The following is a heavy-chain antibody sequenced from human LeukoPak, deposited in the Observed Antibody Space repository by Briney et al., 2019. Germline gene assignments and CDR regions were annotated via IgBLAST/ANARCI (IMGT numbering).Heavy chain of an antibody. CDR3: AREYTGVAGPDLPLVY. CDR1: GGTFSSYT. J-gene: IGHJ4*02. Sequence: LVKVSCKASGGTFSSYTITWVRQAPGQGLEWMGGIIPIFGTANYAQKFQGRVTITADESTRTAYMGLSSLRSEDTAVYYCAREYTGVAGPDLPLVYWGQGTLVTVSS. V-gene: IGHV1-69*13. CDR2: IIPIFGTA. D-gene: IGHD6-19*01.